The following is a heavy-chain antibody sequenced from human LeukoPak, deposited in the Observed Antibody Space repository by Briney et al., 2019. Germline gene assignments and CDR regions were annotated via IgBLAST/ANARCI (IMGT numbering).Heavy chain of an antibody. Sequence: PSETLSLTCTVSGVSISSHYWSWIRQSPGKGLQWIGNIYYTGITNYNPSLKSRVAISIDTSKNQLSLTLNSVTAADAAVYYCASAGNPHYFDFWGQGPLVTVSS. CDR2: IYYTGIT. CDR3: ASAGNPHYFDF. J-gene: IGHJ4*02. V-gene: IGHV4-59*11. CDR1: GVSISSHY.